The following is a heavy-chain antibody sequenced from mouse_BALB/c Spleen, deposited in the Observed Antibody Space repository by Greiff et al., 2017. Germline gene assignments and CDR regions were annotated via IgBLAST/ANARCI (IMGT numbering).Heavy chain of an antibody. Sequence: EVMLVESGGGLVQPGGSRKLSCAASGFTFSSFGMHWVRQAPEKGLEWVAYISSGSSTIYYADTVKGRFTISRVNPKNTLFLQMTSLRSEDTAMYYCARGDYGGYFDVWGAGTTVTVSS. V-gene: IGHV5-17*02. CDR2: ISSGSSTI. J-gene: IGHJ1*01. D-gene: IGHD1-1*01. CDR3: ARGDYGGYFDV. CDR1: GFTFSSFG.